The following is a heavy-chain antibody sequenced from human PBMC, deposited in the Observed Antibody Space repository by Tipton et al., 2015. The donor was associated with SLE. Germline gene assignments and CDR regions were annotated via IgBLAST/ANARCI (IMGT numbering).Heavy chain of an antibody. CDR3: ARIEQLTLGKIDI. V-gene: IGHV4-4*09. J-gene: IGHJ3*02. CDR1: GGSISSYY. CDR2: IYTSGST. Sequence: TLSLTCTVSGGSISSYYWSWIRQPPGKGLEWIGYIYTSGSTNYNPSLKSRVTISVDTSKNQFSLKLSSVTAADTAVYYCARIEQLTLGKIDIWGQGTMVTVSS. D-gene: IGHD3-16*01.